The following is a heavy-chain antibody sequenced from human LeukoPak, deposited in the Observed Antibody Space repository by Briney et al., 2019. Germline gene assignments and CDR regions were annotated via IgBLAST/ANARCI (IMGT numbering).Heavy chain of an antibody. Sequence: GGSLRLSCAASGFTFDYYWMHWVRQAPGKGLMWVSRINTDGSNTHYADSVKGRFTISRDNAKNTLYLQMNSLRAEDTAVYYCARDQAPWIPFDYWGQGTLVTVSS. CDR3: ARDQAPWIPFDY. CDR2: INTDGSNT. V-gene: IGHV3-74*01. D-gene: IGHD5-18*01. J-gene: IGHJ4*02. CDR1: GFTFDYYW.